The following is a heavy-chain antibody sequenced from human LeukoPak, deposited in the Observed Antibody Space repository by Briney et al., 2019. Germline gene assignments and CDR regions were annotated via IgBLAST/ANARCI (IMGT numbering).Heavy chain of an antibody. D-gene: IGHD3-22*01. V-gene: IGHV3-48*04. CDR1: GFTFSTYI. Sequence: GGSLRLSCAASGFTFSTYIMYWVRQAPGKGLEWVSYISTSGNTIYDADPVKGRVTISRDNAKNSLYLQMNSLRAEDSAVYYCARDAGHFYDSSGLDSWGQGTLVTVSS. CDR3: ARDAGHFYDSSGLDS. J-gene: IGHJ4*02. CDR2: ISTSGNTI.